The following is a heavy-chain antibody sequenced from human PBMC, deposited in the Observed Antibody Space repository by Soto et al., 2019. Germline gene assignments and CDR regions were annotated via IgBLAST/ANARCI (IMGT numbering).Heavy chain of an antibody. J-gene: IGHJ5*02. D-gene: IGHD3-10*01. CDR2: ISAYNGNT. V-gene: IGHV1-18*01. CDR3: ARLTYYGSGSPWFYP. CDR1: GYTFTSYG. Sequence: ASVKVSCKASGYTFTSYGISWVRQAPGQGLEWMGWISAYNGNTNYAQRLQGRVTMTTDTSTSTAYMELRSLRSDDTAVYYCARLTYYGSGSPWFYPWGQGTLVTVSS.